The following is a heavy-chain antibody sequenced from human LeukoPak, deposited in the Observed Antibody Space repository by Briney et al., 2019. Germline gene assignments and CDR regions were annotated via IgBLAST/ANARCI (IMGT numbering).Heavy chain of an antibody. CDR1: GFTVSGSY. D-gene: IGHD4-23*01. V-gene: IGHV3-53*01. CDR2: IYGGGNT. Sequence: GGSLRLSCAASGFTVSGSYMNWVRQAPGKGLEWVSLIYGGGNTYYADSVKGRFTISRDNSKNTLYIQMNSLRAEDTAVYYCARRGDGGRSFDYWGQGTLVNVSS. CDR3: ARRGDGGRSFDY. J-gene: IGHJ4*02.